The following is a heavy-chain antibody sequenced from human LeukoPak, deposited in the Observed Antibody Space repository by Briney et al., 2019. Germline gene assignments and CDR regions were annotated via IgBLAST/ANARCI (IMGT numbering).Heavy chain of an antibody. V-gene: IGHV3-53*01. J-gene: IGHJ4*02. CDR1: GFSVGSNY. CDR3: AREGRFQSFDY. CDR2: IYTGGTT. Sequence: GGSLRLSCAASGFSVGSNYMSWVRQAPGKGLEWVSVIYTGGTTHYAESVMGRFTISRDDSHNTVHLHMSGLRAEDTAVYYCAREGRFQSFDYWGQGTLVAVS.